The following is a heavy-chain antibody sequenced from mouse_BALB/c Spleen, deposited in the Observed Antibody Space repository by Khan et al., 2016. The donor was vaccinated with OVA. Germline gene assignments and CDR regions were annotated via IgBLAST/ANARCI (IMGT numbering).Heavy chain of an antibody. CDR1: GFSLTYYG. V-gene: IGHV2-4*02. J-gene: IGHJ1*01. CDR3: ARCYDYEGYCDV. Sequence: QVQLQQSGPGLVQPSQSLSITCTVSGFSLTYYGVHWVRQPPGKGLEWLGVIWSGGSTDYDAAFISRLSLNKDNSKSQVFFKMNSLQADDTAIYYWARCYDYEGYCDVWGAGTTVTVSS. CDR2: IWSGGST. D-gene: IGHD2-4*01.